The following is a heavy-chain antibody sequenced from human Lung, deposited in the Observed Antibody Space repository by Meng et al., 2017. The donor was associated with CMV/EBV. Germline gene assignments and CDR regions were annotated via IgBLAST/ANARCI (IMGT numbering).Heavy chain of an antibody. CDR3: ARWVAVVPAARYYFYYYGMDV. CDR2: INHSGST. D-gene: IGHD2-2*01. V-gene: IGHV4-34*01. J-gene: IGHJ6*02. Sequence: GSLRLXCAVYNGSFSGYYWSWIRQPPGKGLEWIGEINHSGSTNYNPSLESRVTISVDTSKNQFSLKLSSVTAADTAVYYCARWVAVVPAARYYFYYYGMDVWGQGXTVTVSS. CDR1: NGSFSGYY.